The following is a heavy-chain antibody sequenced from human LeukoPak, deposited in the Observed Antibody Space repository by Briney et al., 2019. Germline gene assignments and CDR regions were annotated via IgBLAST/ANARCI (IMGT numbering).Heavy chain of an antibody. CDR1: GLTFSSYG. CDR2: ISYDGSNK. J-gene: IGHJ4*02. V-gene: IGHV3-30*18. CDR3: AKIPIVGPGGY. Sequence: GGSLRLSCAASGLTFSSYGMHWVRQAPGKGLEWVAVISYDGSNKYYADSVKGRFTISRDNSKNTLYLQMNSLRAEDTAVYYCAKIPIVGPGGYWGQGTLVTVSS. D-gene: IGHD1-26*01.